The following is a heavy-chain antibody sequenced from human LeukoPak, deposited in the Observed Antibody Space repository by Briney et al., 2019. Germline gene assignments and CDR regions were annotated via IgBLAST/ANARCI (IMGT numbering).Heavy chain of an antibody. Sequence: SETLSLTCAVYARSFSRYYWSWIRQSPGKGLEWIAEIDHRGDTNYNPSVKSRVTISVDTSKNQFSLKVRSLSAADTAVYYCARGATISETGYFDFWGQGTLVTVSS. D-gene: IGHD5-24*01. CDR1: ARSFSRYY. CDR2: IDHRGDT. J-gene: IGHJ4*03. CDR3: ARGATISETGYFDF. V-gene: IGHV4-34*01.